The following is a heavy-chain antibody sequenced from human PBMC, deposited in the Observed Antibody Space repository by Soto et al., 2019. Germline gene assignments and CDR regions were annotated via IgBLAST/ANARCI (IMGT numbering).Heavy chain of an antibody. CDR1: GFTFSSYA. V-gene: IGHV3-30-3*01. Sequence: PGGSLRLSCAASGFTFSSYAMHWVRQAPGKGLEWVAVISYDGSNKYYADSVRGRFTISRDNSKNTLYLQMNSLRAEDTAVYYCARDSNLYGDYVHHAFDIWGQGTMVTVSS. CDR2: ISYDGSNK. D-gene: IGHD4-17*01. J-gene: IGHJ3*02. CDR3: ARDSNLYGDYVHHAFDI.